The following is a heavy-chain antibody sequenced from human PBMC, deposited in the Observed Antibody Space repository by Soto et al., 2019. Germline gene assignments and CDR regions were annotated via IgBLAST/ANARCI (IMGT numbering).Heavy chain of an antibody. J-gene: IGHJ3*02. CDR2: IYYSGST. CDR3: ARVWGGAFDI. Sequence: VSGGSISSYYWSWIRQPPGKGLEWIGYIYYSGSTNYNPSLKSRVTISVDTSKNQFSLKLSSVTAADTAVYYRARVWGGAFDIWGQGTMVT. D-gene: IGHD3-10*01. CDR1: GGSISSYY. V-gene: IGHV4-59*01.